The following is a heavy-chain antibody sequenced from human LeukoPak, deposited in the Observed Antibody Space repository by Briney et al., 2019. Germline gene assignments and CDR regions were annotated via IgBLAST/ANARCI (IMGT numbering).Heavy chain of an antibody. V-gene: IGHV1-46*01. Sequence: AAVTVSCKASGYTFTSYYMHWVRQAPGQGLEWMGIINPSGGSKSYAQKFQGRVTMSRDTSTSTVYMELSGLRSEDTAVYYCERDRASQISANWFDTWGQGTLVTVSS. CDR3: ERDRASQISANWFDT. J-gene: IGHJ5*02. CDR1: GYTFTSYY. D-gene: IGHD1-26*01. CDR2: INPSGGSK.